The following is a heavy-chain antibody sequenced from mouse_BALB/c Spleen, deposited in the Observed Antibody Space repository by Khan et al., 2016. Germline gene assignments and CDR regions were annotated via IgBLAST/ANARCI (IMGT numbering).Heavy chain of an antibody. V-gene: IGHV14-3*02. CDR3: ARGYYDYDVDY. D-gene: IGHD2-4*01. CDR2: IDPANGNT. CDR1: GFNIKDTY. J-gene: IGHJ2*01. Sequence: VQLQQSGAELVKPGASVKLSCTASGFNIKDTYMHWVKQRPEQGLEWIGRIDPANGNTKYDPKFQGKATITADTSSNTASLQLSSLTSEDTAVYYCARGYYDYDVDYWGQGTTLTVSS.